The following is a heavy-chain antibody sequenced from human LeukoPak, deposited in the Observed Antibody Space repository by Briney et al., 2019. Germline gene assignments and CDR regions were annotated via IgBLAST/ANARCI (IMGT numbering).Heavy chain of an antibody. J-gene: IGHJ4*02. CDR3: ARHVDYYDSSGPFSY. Sequence: KSSETLSLTCGVSGGAITNYYWNWIRQAPGKGLEWIGYIYYSGSTNYNPSLKSRVTISVDTSKNQFSLKLSSVTAADTAVYYCARHVDYYDSSGPFSYWGQGTLVTVSS. V-gene: IGHV4-59*08. D-gene: IGHD3-22*01. CDR2: IYYSGST. CDR1: GGAITNYY.